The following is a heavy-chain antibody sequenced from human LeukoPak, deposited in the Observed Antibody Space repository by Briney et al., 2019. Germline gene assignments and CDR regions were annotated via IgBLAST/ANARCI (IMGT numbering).Heavy chain of an antibody. J-gene: IGHJ3*01. V-gene: IGHV5-51*01. CDR2: IDPGDSDT. CDR1: GYTFTSYW. Sequence: GESLKISCKGSGYTFTSYWIGWVRQMSGNGLEWMGIIDPGDSDTRYSPSFQGQVTISADKSIRTAYLQWSSLEASDSAMYYCARHRDYVPDLWGQGTMVTVSS. CDR3: ARHRDYVPDL. D-gene: IGHD3-16*01.